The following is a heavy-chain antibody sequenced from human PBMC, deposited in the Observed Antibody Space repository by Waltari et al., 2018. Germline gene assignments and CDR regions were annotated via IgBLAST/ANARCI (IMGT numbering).Heavy chain of an antibody. CDR3: ARGDIVATYKLYY. V-gene: IGHV1-2*06. Sequence: QVQMVKSGAAVKKPGASVKVSCKASGYTLTGYYMHWVRAAPGKGLEWMGLINPNSGGTNYAQKFQGRVTMTRDTSISTAYMELSRLRSDDTAVYYCARGDIVATYKLYYWGQGTLVTVSS. D-gene: IGHD5-12*01. CDR2: INPNSGGT. CDR1: GYTLTGYY. J-gene: IGHJ4*02.